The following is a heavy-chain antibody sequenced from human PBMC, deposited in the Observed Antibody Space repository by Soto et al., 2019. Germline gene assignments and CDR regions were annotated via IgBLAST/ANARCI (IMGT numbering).Heavy chain of an antibody. CDR3: AREAHDSSGYDLDGMDV. J-gene: IGHJ6*02. Sequence: QVQLVQSGAEVKKPGSSVKVSCKASGGTFSSYAISWVRQAPGQGLEWMGGIIPIFGTTNYAQKFQGRVTITADESTSTAYMELSSLRSEDTAVYYCAREAHDSSGYDLDGMDVWGQGTTVTVSS. CDR2: IIPIFGTT. V-gene: IGHV1-69*01. CDR1: GGTFSSYA. D-gene: IGHD3-22*01.